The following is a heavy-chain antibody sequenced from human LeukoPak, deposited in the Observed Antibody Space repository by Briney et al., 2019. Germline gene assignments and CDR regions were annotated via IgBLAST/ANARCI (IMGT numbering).Heavy chain of an antibody. CDR3: AREFVGLTRQHYGMDV. D-gene: IGHD3-10*01. J-gene: IGHJ6*02. CDR2: INHSGST. CDR1: GGSFSGYY. Sequence: SETLSLTCAVYGGSFSGYYWRWLRQPPGKGLEWIGEINHSGSTNYNPSLKSRVTISVDTSKNQFSLKLSSVTAADTAVYYCAREFVGLTRQHYGMDVWGQGTTVTVSS. V-gene: IGHV4-34*01.